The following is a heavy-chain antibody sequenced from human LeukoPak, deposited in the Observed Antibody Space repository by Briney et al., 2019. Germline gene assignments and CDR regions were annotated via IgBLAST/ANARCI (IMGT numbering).Heavy chain of an antibody. Sequence: SETLSLTCAVYGASFSGYYWSSIRHPPGKGLEWSGEITHSGITNYNPSLKRRVTISVDTSKNQFFLKLSSVTAADTAVYYCASGRLRYVGGDCYPCDPWGQGNLVTVSS. CDR2: ITHSGIT. D-gene: IGHD2-21*02. V-gene: IGHV4-34*01. CDR1: GASFSGYY. CDR3: ASGRLRYVGGDCYPCDP. J-gene: IGHJ5*02.